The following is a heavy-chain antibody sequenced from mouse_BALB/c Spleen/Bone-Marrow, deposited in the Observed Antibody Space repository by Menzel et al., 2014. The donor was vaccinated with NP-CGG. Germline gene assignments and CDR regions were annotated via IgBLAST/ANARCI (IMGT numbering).Heavy chain of an antibody. CDR3: ARHGGYDPFAY. Sequence: EVNVVESGGGLVQPGESLKLSCESNEYEFPSHDMSWVRKTLEKRPELVAAINSDGGSTYYPDTMERRFIISRDNTKKTLYLQMSSLRSEDTALYYCARHGGYDPFAYWGQGTLVTVSA. CDR2: INSDGGST. CDR1: EYEFPSHD. D-gene: IGHD2-2*01. J-gene: IGHJ3*01. V-gene: IGHV5-2*01.